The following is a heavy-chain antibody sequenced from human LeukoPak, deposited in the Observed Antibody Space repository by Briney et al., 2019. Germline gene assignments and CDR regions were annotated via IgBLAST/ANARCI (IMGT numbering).Heavy chain of an antibody. CDR2: IYYSGST. CDR1: GGSISSSSYY. V-gene: IGHV4-39*01. Sequence: PSETLSLTCTVSGGSISSSSYYWGWIRQPPGKGLEWIGSIYYSGSTYYNPSLKSRVTISVDTSKNQFSLKLSSVTAADTAVYYCARHYDFWYGPWGQGTLVTVSS. D-gene: IGHD3-3*01. J-gene: IGHJ5*02. CDR3: ARHYDFWYGP.